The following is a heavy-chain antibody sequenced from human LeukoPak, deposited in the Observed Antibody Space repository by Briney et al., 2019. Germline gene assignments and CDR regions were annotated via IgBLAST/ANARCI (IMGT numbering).Heavy chain of an antibody. D-gene: IGHD4/OR15-4a*01. CDR2: IIPIFGTA. J-gene: IGHJ5*02. V-gene: IGHV1-69*01. CDR3: ARGEIDYGDVKRWFDP. CDR1: GGTFSSYA. Sequence: GSSVKVSCKASGGTFSSYAISWVRQAPGQGLEWMGGIIPIFGTANYAQKFQGRVTITADGSTSTAYMELSSLRSEDTAVYYCARGEIDYGDVKRWFDPWGQGTLVTVSS.